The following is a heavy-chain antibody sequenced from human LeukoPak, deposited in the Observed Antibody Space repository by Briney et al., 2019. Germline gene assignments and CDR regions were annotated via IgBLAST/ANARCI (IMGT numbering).Heavy chain of an antibody. Sequence: SETLSLTCTVSGGSISSGSYYWSWIRQPAGKGLEWIGRIYTSGSTNYNPSLKSRVTISVDTSKNQFSLKLSSVTAADTAVYYCAREGTGYGPLNWFDPWGQGTLVTVSS. CDR3: AREGTGYGPLNWFDP. CDR2: IYTSGST. V-gene: IGHV4-61*02. CDR1: GGSISSGSYY. J-gene: IGHJ5*02. D-gene: IGHD3/OR15-3a*01.